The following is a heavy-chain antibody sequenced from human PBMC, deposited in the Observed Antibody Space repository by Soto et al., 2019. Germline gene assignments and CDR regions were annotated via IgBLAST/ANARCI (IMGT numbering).Heavy chain of an antibody. CDR3: ARATPAEMAPIGGHDAFDI. Sequence: SLSLTCTVSVGSVSRGGYYWSWIRQHPGKGLEWIGYIYYSGSTYYNPSLKSRVTISVGTSKNQFSLKLSSVTAADTAVYYCARATPAEMAPIGGHDAFDIWGQGTMVTVSS. CDR2: IYYSGST. V-gene: IGHV4-31*03. J-gene: IGHJ3*02. CDR1: VGSVSRGGYY. D-gene: IGHD3-16*01.